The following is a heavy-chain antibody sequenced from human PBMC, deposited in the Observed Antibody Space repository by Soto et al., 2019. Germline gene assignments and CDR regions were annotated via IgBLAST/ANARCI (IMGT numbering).Heavy chain of an antibody. CDR1: GGSISSSHYY. V-gene: IGHV4-39*01. Sequence: SETLSLTCTVSGGSISSSHYYWGWIRQPPGKGLEWVGSINYSGNTYYSPSLKSRVTMSVDSSKNQFSLRLSSVTAADTAVYFCARQGSSWSGFDYWGQGTLVTV. J-gene: IGHJ4*02. D-gene: IGHD6-13*01. CDR3: ARQGSSWSGFDY. CDR2: INYSGNT.